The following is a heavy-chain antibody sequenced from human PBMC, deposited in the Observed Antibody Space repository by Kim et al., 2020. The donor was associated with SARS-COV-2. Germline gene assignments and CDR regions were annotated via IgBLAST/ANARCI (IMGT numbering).Heavy chain of an antibody. J-gene: IGHJ6*02. Sequence: GGSLRLSCAASGFTFSSYWMHWVRQAPGKGLVWVSRINSDGSSPSYADSVKGRFTISRDNAKNTLYLQMNSLRAEDTAVYYCARGVGLAAAGYYYYYGMDVWGQVTTVTVSS. D-gene: IGHD6-13*01. CDR3: ARGVGLAAAGYYYYYGMDV. CDR2: INSDGSSP. CDR1: GFTFSSYW. V-gene: IGHV3-74*01.